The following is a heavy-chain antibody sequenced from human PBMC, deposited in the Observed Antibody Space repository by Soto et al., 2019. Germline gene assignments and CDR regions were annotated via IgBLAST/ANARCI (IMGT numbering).Heavy chain of an antibody. D-gene: IGHD2-2*02. Sequence: SETLSLTCNFSAGSITGDSYYWTWIRQPPGKGLEWLGYISYNGRTNYNPSLKHRVTISVDTSRKHFLLRLSSVTAADTAIYYLARDPCCSDCDTGLDYWGQGSLVTVSS. CDR3: ARDPCCSDCDTGLDY. CDR2: ISYNGRT. CDR1: AGSITGDSYY. J-gene: IGHJ4*02. V-gene: IGHV4-61*03.